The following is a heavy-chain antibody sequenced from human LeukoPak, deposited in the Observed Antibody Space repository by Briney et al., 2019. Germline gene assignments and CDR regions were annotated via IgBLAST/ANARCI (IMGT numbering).Heavy chain of an antibody. V-gene: IGHV3-48*04. CDR1: GFSFSDYS. J-gene: IGHJ4*02. CDR3: ARGRIQLWSPFDY. D-gene: IGHD5-18*01. CDR2: ISSSGSTI. Sequence: GGSLRLSCVASGFSFSDYSMNWVRQAPGKGLEWVSYISSSGSTIYYADSVKGRFTISRDNAKNSLYLQMNSLRAEDTSVYYCARGRIQLWSPFDYWGQGTLVTVSS.